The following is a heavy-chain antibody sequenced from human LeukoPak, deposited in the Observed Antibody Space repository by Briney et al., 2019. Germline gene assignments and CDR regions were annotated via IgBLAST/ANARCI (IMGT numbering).Heavy chain of an antibody. CDR3: ARGGYDYGDPIWFDP. J-gene: IGHJ5*02. V-gene: IGHV3-74*01. CDR2: INSDGSST. CDR1: GFTLSSYW. D-gene: IGHD4-17*01. Sequence: GGSLRLSCAASGFTLSSYWMHWVRQAPGKGLVWVSRINSDGSSTSYADSVKGRFTISRDNAKNTLYLQMNSLRAEDTAVYYCARGGYDYGDPIWFDPWGQGTLVTVSS.